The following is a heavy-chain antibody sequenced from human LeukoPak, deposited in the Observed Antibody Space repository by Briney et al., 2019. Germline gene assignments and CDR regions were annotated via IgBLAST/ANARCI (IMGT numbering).Heavy chain of an antibody. CDR1: GGSISSYY. CDR3: ARGGGGSPVFGVVIAYFDY. CDR2: IYYSGST. J-gene: IGHJ4*02. D-gene: IGHD3-3*01. V-gene: IGHV4-59*01. Sequence: SETLSLTCTVSGGSISSYYWSWIRQPPGKGLEWIGYIYYSGSTNYNPSLKSRVNISVDTSKNQFSLKLSSVTAADTAVYYCARGGGGSPVFGVVIAYFDYWGQGTLVTVSS.